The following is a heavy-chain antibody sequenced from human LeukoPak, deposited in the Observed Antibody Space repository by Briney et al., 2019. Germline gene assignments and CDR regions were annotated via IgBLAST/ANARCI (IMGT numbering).Heavy chain of an antibody. CDR3: GRANSSYYDFWSGYSLLAYMDV. CDR1: GFTFGDYT. V-gene: IGHV3-21*01. Sequence: GGSLRLSCAASGFTFGDYTMNWVRQAPGKGLEWVSCISSSSSYIYYADSVKGRFTISRDNAKNSLYLQMNSLRAEDMAVYYCGRANSSYYDFWSGYSLLAYMDVWGNGTTVTVSS. CDR2: ISSSSSYI. D-gene: IGHD3-3*01. J-gene: IGHJ6*03.